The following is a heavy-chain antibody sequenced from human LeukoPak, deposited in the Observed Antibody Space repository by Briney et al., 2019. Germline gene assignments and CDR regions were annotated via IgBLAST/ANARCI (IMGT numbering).Heavy chain of an antibody. D-gene: IGHD3-10*01. J-gene: IGHJ6*03. Sequence: GASVKVSCKASGYTFTGYYMHWVRQAPGQGLEWMGWINPNSGGTNYAQKFQGRVTMTRDTSISTAYMELSSLRSEDTAVYYCATDRGSGDYYMDVWGKGTTVTISS. CDR1: GYTFTGYY. CDR2: INPNSGGT. CDR3: ATDRGSGDYYMDV. V-gene: IGHV1-2*02.